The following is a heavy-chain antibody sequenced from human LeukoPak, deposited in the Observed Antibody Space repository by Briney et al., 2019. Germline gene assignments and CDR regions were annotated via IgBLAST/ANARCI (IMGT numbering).Heavy chain of an antibody. CDR3: ARTYGGNSHDAFDI. V-gene: IGHV4-59*08. CDR2: ISYSGST. CDR1: SGSISGYF. D-gene: IGHD4-23*01. Sequence: SETLSLTCTASSGSISGYFWSWIRQPPGKGLEWIGYISYSGSTNNNPSLKSRVTISVDTSKKQFSLKLRSVTAADTAVYYCARTYGGNSHDAFDIWGQGTMVTVSS. J-gene: IGHJ3*02.